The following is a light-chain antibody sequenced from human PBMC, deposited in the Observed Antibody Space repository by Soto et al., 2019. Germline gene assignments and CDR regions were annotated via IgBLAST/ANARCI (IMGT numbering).Light chain of an antibody. Sequence: EIVLTQSPGTLSLSPGERATLSCRASQSISSGFLAWYQQKPGQAPRLLIYGASSSATGIPDRFSGSGSGTDFTLTISRLEPEDSAVYYCQLLTFGGGTKVEIK. CDR3: QLLT. J-gene: IGKJ4*01. CDR1: QSISSGF. V-gene: IGKV3-20*01. CDR2: GAS.